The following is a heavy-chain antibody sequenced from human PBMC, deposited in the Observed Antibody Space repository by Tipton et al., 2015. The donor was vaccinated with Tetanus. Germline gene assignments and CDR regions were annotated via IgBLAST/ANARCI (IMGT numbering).Heavy chain of an antibody. CDR1: GVSLTDYY. V-gene: IGHV4-34*01. CDR3: ARAGMVTDDRSKFDS. Sequence: TLSLTCTVSGVSLTDYYWTWIRQPPGKGLEWIGEINHSGSAKYIPSLKSRATISVDTSKNQFSLNLSSVTAADTAVYYCARAGMVTDDRSKFDSWGQGSLVSVSS. CDR2: INHSGSA. D-gene: IGHD2-21*02. J-gene: IGHJ4*02.